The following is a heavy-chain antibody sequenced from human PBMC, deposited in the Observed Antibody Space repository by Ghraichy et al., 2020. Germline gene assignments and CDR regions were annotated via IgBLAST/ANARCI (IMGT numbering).Heavy chain of an antibody. D-gene: IGHD3-10*01. V-gene: IGHV3-74*01. J-gene: IGHJ6*02. CDR2: INSDGSST. CDR3: ARVLTGFGEFPRYYGMDV. Sequence: GESLNISCAASGFTFSSYWMHWVRQAPGKGLVWVSRINSDGSSTSYADSVKGRFTISRDNAKNTLYLQMNSLRAEDTAVYYCARVLTGFGEFPRYYGMDVWGQGTTVTVSS. CDR1: GFTFSSYW.